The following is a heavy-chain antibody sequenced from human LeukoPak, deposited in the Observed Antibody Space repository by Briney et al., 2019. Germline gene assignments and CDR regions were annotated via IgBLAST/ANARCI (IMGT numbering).Heavy chain of an antibody. Sequence: GGSLRLSCAASGFTFSSYWTSWVRQAPGKGLEWVATIRQDGGQKYYVDSVKGRFTISRDNAKNSLYLQMNSLRAEDTAVYYCARESGSVTSEVDFDYWGQGTLVTISS. CDR1: GFTFSSYW. CDR2: IRQDGGQK. CDR3: ARESGSVTSEVDFDY. D-gene: IGHD4-17*01. J-gene: IGHJ4*02. V-gene: IGHV3-7*01.